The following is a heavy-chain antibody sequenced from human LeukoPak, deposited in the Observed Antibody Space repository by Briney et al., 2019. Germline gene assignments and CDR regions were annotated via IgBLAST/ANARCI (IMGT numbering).Heavy chain of an antibody. V-gene: IGHV4-34*01. D-gene: IGHD3-16*01. Sequence: SETLSLTCAVYGGSFSGYYWSWIRQPPGKGLEWIGEINHSGSTNYNPSLKSRVTISVDTSKNQFSLKLSSVTAADTAVYYCARAGRLGELYYFDYWGQGTLVTVSS. J-gene: IGHJ4*02. CDR3: ARAGRLGELYYFDY. CDR1: GGSFSGYY. CDR2: INHSGST.